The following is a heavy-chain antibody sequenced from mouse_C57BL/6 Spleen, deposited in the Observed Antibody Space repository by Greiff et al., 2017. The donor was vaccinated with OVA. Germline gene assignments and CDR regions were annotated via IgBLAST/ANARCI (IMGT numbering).Heavy chain of an antibody. CDR2: IYPNNGRT. CDR1: GYTFTDYY. V-gene: IGHV1-26*01. J-gene: IGHJ4*01. CDR3: ARSGDRRPMDY. Sequence: EVHLQQSGPELVKPGASVKISCKASGYTFTDYYMNWVKHSHGKCLEWIGDIYPNNGRTSYNQKFKGKATMTADKSSSTAYMKLRSLTSEDAAVDYWARSGDRRPMDYWGQGTSVTVSS. D-gene: IGHD3-3*01.